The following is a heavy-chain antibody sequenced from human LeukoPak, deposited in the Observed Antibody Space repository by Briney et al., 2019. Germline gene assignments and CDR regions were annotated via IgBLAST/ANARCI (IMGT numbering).Heavy chain of an antibody. CDR1: GGSFEHYF. J-gene: IGHJ4*02. CDR3: ASHRRSHGSEY. V-gene: IGHV4-59*01. Sequence: SETLSLTCSVSGGSFEHYFWSWIRQPPGKGLEWIGYIYYSGSTDYSPSLKSRLTISADTSKNQFSLKLSSVTAADTAVYYCASHRRSHGSEYWGQGTLVAVSS. D-gene: IGHD3-10*01. CDR2: IYYSGST.